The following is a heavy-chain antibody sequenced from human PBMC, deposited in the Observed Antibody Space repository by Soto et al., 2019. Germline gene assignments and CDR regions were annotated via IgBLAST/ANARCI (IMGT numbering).Heavy chain of an antibody. J-gene: IGHJ4*02. Sequence: XGSLGLSCAASGFTFRSHAMHGVRQAPGKGLEWVAVISYDESKKYYADSVKGRFAISRGNSKNTLYLQMNSLRAEDTALYYCARDPYALYSGSGSYGDYWGQGTLVTVSS. CDR1: GFTFRSHA. V-gene: IGHV3-30*09. CDR2: ISYDESKK. CDR3: ARDPYALYSGSGSYGDY. D-gene: IGHD3-10*01.